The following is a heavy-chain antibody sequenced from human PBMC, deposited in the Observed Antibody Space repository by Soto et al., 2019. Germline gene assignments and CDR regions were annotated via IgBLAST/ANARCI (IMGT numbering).Heavy chain of an antibody. D-gene: IGHD3-10*01. Sequence: PXETLSLTCTVSGNSISTGAYYWSWLRQHPVKGLEWIGHIFYSGNTHYSPSLESRVTISVDTSKNQFSIKLTSVTVADTAVYYCAREGRSAAPQAGFDPWGQGSLVTVSS. CDR1: GNSISTGAYY. CDR2: IFYSGNT. J-gene: IGHJ5*02. CDR3: AREGRSAAPQAGFDP. V-gene: IGHV4-31*03.